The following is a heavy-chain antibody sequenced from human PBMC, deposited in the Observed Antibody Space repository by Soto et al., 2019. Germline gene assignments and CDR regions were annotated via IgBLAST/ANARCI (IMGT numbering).Heavy chain of an antibody. J-gene: IGHJ4*02. CDR3: ARLTIFGVACDY. CDR1: GSSISSGDYY. CDR2: IYYSGST. Sequence: PSGTLSLTCTVSGSSISSGDYYWSWIRQPPGKGLEWIGYIYYSGSTYYNPSLKSRVTISVDTSKSQFSLKLSSVTAADTAVYYCARLTIFGVACDYWGQGTLVTVSS. V-gene: IGHV4-30-4*01. D-gene: IGHD3-3*01.